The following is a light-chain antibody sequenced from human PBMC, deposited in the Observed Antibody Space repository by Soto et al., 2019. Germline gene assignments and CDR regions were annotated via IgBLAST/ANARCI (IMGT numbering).Light chain of an antibody. CDR1: QTVSITY. CDR2: GAS. Sequence: LKQSPGTLSLSQGESATLSCRASQTVSITYLTWYQQKPGQAPRLLIFGASKRATGIPDRFSGSGSGTDFTLTISSLEPEDFAVYYCQQRSNWPRTFGQGTKVDIK. CDR3: QQRSNWPRT. J-gene: IGKJ1*01. V-gene: IGKV3D-20*02.